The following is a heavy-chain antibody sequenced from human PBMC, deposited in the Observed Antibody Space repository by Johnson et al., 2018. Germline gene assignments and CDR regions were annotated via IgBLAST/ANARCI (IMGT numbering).Heavy chain of an antibody. Sequence: VQLVQSGGGVVQPGRSLRLSCAASGFTFDDYAMHWVRQAPGKGLEWVSGISWNSGSIGYADSVKGRFTISRDNAKNSLYLQMNSLRAEDTAVYYCARIYSSGWRDVFDIWGQGTMVTVSS. V-gene: IGHV3-9*01. CDR2: ISWNSGSI. D-gene: IGHD6-19*01. J-gene: IGHJ3*02. CDR3: ARIYSSGWRDVFDI. CDR1: GFTFDDYA.